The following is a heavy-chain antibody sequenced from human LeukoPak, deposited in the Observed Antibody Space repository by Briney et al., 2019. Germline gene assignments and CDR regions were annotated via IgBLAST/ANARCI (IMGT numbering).Heavy chain of an antibody. Sequence: GRSLRLSCAASGFTFSSYAMHWVRQAPGKGLEWVAVISYDGSNKYYADSVKGRFTISRDNSKNTLYLQMNSLRAEDTAVYYCARGGRRTAMNFGMDVWGQGTTVTVSS. CDR1: GFTFSSYA. CDR2: ISYDGSNK. V-gene: IGHV3-30-3*01. CDR3: ARGGRRTAMNFGMDV. D-gene: IGHD5-18*01. J-gene: IGHJ6*02.